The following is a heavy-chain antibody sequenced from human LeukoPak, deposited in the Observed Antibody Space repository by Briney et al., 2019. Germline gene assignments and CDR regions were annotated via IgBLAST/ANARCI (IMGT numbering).Heavy chain of an antibody. V-gene: IGHV3-23*01. CDR1: GFSFNIYS. CDR2: TNSADESK. CDR3: AKDLHLTCSCHFCGDMDG. J-gene: IGHJ6*03. Sequence: GGSLRLSCAASGFSFNIYSMYWVRQAPGKGLEWVSITNSADESKYYADSVKGRFTISRDNSKNTLYLQMNSLRAEDTAVYFLAKDLHLTCSCHFCGDMDGLGKGTTVTVSS. D-gene: IGHD3-9*01.